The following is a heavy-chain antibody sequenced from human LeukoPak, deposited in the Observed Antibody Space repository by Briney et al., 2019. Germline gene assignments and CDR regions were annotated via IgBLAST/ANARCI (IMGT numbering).Heavy chain of an antibody. J-gene: IGHJ4*02. V-gene: IGHV1-2*02. CDR3: ARVSSGWYPIDY. D-gene: IGHD6-19*01. Sequence: ASVKVSCKTSGYTFTGYYMHWVRQAPGQGLEWMGWINPNSGGTNYAQKFQGRVTMTRDTSISTAYMELSRLRSDDTAVYYCARVSSGWYPIDYWGQGTLVTVSS. CDR1: GYTFTGYY. CDR2: INPNSGGT.